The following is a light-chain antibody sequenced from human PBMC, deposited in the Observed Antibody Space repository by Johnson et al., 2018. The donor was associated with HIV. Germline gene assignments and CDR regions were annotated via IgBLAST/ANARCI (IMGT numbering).Light chain of an antibody. V-gene: IGLV1-51*01. CDR3: GTWDSRLSAYV. CDR2: DNN. J-gene: IGLJ1*01. CDR1: SSNIGNNY. Sequence: QSVLTQPPSVSAAPGQKVTISCSGSSSNIGNNYVSWYQQLPGTAPKLLIYDNNKRPSGIPDRFSGSKSGTSATLGITGLQTGDEADYYVGTWDSRLSAYVFGTVTKVTVL.